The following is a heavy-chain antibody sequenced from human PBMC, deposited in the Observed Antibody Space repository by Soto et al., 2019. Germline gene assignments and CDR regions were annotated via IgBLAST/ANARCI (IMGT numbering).Heavy chain of an antibody. CDR3: ARYKSNYYYGMDV. V-gene: IGHV4-59*01. J-gene: IGHJ6*02. CDR2: IYYSGIT. Sequence: SETLSLTCTVSGGAISSYYWSWIRQPPGKGLEWIGYIYYSGITNYNTSLKSRVTISVDTSKNQFSLKLSSVTAADKAVYYCARYKSNYYYGMDVWGQGTTVTVS. CDR1: GGAISSYY. D-gene: IGHD1-20*01.